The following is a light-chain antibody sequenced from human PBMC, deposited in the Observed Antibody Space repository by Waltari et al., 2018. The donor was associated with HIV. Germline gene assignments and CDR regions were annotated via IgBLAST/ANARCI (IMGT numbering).Light chain of an antibody. J-gene: IGLJ3*02. CDR1: SSNIGAGFD. CDR3: SSYTTTSTWV. CDR2: GNS. V-gene: IGLV1-40*01. Sequence: QSLLTQPPSVSGAPGQRVTISCTGSSSNIGAGFDVHWYQQLPGTVPKLLIYGNSNRPSGVPHRFSGSKSGTSASLTISGLQAEDEADYYCSSYTTTSTWVFGGGTKLTVL.